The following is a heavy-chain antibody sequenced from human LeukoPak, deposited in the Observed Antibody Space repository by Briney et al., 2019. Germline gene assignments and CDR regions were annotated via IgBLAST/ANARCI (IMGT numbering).Heavy chain of an antibody. V-gene: IGHV3-23*01. CDR1: GFTFSSSA. J-gene: IGHJ4*02. CDR2: ISGSGGST. CDR3: AKGGAARPKIL. D-gene: IGHD6-6*01. Sequence: GGSLRLSCAASGFTFSSSAMNWVRQAPGKGPEWVSAISGSGGSTYYADSVKGRFTISRDNSKNTLYLQMNSLRADDTAVYYCAKGGAARPKILWGQGTLVTVSS.